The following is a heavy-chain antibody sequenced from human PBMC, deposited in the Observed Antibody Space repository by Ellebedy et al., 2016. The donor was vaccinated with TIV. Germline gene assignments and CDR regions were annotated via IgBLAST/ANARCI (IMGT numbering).Heavy chain of an antibody. CDR2: INANSAGT. CDR1: GYTFNDYF. V-gene: IGHV1-2*02. J-gene: IGHJ6*02. D-gene: IGHD2-2*01. Sequence: AASVKVPCKASGYTFNDYFMHWVRQAPGQGLEWLEWINANSAGTKYARKFQDRVTMTRDTSISTAYMELTRLRSDDTAVYYCAIDQIVVVPAAMTWYGLDVWGQGTTVTVSS. CDR3: AIDQIVVVPAAMTWYGLDV.